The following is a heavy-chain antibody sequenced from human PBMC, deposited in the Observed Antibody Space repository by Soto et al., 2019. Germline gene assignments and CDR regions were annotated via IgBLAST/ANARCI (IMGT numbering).Heavy chain of an antibody. CDR2: IIPIFGTA. V-gene: IGHV1-69*13. D-gene: IGHD6-13*01. Sequence: SVTVSRKASGGTFSSYAISCVRQAPRQGLEWMGGIIPIFGTANYAQKFQGRVTITADESTSTAYMELSSLRSEDTAVYYCAKVIAAAGTEYYYYGMDVWGQGTTVTVSS. CDR3: AKVIAAAGTEYYYYGMDV. CDR1: GGTFSSYA. J-gene: IGHJ6*02.